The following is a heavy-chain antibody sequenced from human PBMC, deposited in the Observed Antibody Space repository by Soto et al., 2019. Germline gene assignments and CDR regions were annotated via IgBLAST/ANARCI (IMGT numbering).Heavy chain of an antibody. CDR1: GFTFSSYA. J-gene: IGHJ4*02. Sequence: PGGSLGLSCAASGFTFSSYAMSWFRQAPGKGLEWVSAISGSAGSTYYADSVKGRFTISRDNSKDTLYLQMNSLRAEDTAVFYCTKDLWPYLPAGGEFDSWGQGTLGTVSS. D-gene: IGHD3-16*01. CDR3: TKDLWPYLPAGGEFDS. V-gene: IGHV3-23*01. CDR2: ISGSAGST.